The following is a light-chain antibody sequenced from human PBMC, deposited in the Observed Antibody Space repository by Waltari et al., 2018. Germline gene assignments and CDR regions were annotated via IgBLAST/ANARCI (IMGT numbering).Light chain of an antibody. V-gene: IGKV3-15*01. Sequence: EIVMTQSPATLSVSPGERATLSCRSSQSVSTNLACYQQKPGQAPRLLIYGASTRATDIPARFSGSGSGTEFTLTISSLQSEDFAIYYCQQYNNWPPQDTFGQGTKLEIK. J-gene: IGKJ2*01. CDR1: QSVSTN. CDR2: GAS. CDR3: QQYNNWPPQDT.